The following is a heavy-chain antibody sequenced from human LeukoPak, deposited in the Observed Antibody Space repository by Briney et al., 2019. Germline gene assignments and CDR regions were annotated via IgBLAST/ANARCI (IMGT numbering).Heavy chain of an antibody. CDR2: ISSSSSYI. J-gene: IGHJ4*02. Sequence: PGGSLRLSCAASGFTFSSYSMNWVRQAPGKGLEWVSSISSSSSYIYYADSVKGRFTISRDNAKNSLYLQMNSLRAEDTAVYYCARVMGAAAGHDYWGRGTLVTVSS. V-gene: IGHV3-21*01. D-gene: IGHD6-13*01. CDR3: ARVMGAAAGHDY. CDR1: GFTFSSYS.